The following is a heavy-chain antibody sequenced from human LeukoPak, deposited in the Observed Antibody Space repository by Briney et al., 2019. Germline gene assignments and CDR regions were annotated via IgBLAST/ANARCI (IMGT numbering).Heavy chain of an antibody. Sequence: GASVKVSCKVSGYTLTELSMHWVRQAPGKGLEWMGGFDPEDGETIYAQKFQGRVTMTEDTSTDTAYMELSSLRSEDTAVYYCATGVTMVRGARGYYYYYMDVWGKGTTVTVSS. CDR3: ATGVTMVRGARGYYYYYMDV. CDR1: GYTLTELS. CDR2: FDPEDGET. V-gene: IGHV1-24*01. J-gene: IGHJ6*03. D-gene: IGHD3-10*01.